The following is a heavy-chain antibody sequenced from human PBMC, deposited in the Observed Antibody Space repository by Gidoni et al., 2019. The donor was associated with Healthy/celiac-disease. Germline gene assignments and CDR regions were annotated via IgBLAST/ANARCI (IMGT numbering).Heavy chain of an antibody. Sequence: QVQLVQSGAEVKKPGASVKVSCKASGYTFTSYGISWVRQAPGQGLEWMGWISAYNGNTNDAQKLQSRVTMTTDTSTSTAYMELRSLRSDDTAVYYCARAVTYDSSGYYYGLFDYWGQGTLVTVSS. V-gene: IGHV1-18*01. CDR3: ARAVTYDSSGYYYGLFDY. CDR1: GYTFTSYG. CDR2: ISAYNGNT. D-gene: IGHD3-22*01. J-gene: IGHJ4*02.